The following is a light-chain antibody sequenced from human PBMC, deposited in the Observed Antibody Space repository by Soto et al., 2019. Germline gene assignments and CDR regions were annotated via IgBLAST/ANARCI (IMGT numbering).Light chain of an antibody. CDR2: GAS. CDR3: QQYSNWPPFT. J-gene: IGKJ3*01. Sequence: EIVMTQSPATLSVSPGERATLSCRASQSVSANLAWYQQKPGQAPSLLIYGASTRATGVPARFSGSGSGTEFTLTISSLQSEDSAVYYCQQYSNWPPFTFGPGTKVDI. V-gene: IGKV3D-15*01. CDR1: QSVSAN.